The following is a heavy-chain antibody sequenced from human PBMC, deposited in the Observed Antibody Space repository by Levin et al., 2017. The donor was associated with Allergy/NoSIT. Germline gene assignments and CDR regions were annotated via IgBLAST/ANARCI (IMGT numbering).Heavy chain of an antibody. Sequence: ASVKVSCKGSGYSFTSYWIGWVRQRPGKGLEWMGIIYPGDSDTRYSPSFQGQVTISADKSISTAYLQWSSLKASDTAMYYCARHLSAGGYYYGMDVWGQGTTVTVSS. D-gene: IGHD3-10*01. CDR3: ARHLSAGGYYYGMDV. J-gene: IGHJ6*02. V-gene: IGHV5-51*01. CDR2: IYPGDSDT. CDR1: GYSFTSYW.